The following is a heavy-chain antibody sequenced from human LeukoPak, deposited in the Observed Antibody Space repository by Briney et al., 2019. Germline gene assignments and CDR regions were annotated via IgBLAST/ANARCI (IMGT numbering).Heavy chain of an antibody. CDR3: AKAPPCSGGSCYFIDY. V-gene: IGHV3-30*18. J-gene: IGHJ4*02. D-gene: IGHD2-15*01. CDR2: ISYVGSNK. Sequence: GGSLRLSCAASGFTFSSYGMHWVRQAPGKGLEWVAFISYVGSNKYYADSVKGRFTSSRDNSKNTLYLQMNTLRAEDTAVYYCAKAPPCSGGSCYFIDYWGQGTLVTVSS. CDR1: GFTFSSYG.